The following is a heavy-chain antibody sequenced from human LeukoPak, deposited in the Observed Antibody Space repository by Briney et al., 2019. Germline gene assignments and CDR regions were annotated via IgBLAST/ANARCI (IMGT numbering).Heavy chain of an antibody. CDR3: ARGHYDILTGNYKWIPDY. CDR1: GFTFSSYK. D-gene: IGHD3-9*01. V-gene: IGHV3-21*06. J-gene: IGHJ4*02. Sequence: KSGGSLRLSCAAAGFTFSSYKMNWVRQAPGGGLEWVSSVNSGGSDKYYADSVKGRFTASRDKAKNSLYLQMNSLRAEDTALYYCARGHYDILTGNYKWIPDYWGQGTLVTVSS. CDR2: VNSGGSDK.